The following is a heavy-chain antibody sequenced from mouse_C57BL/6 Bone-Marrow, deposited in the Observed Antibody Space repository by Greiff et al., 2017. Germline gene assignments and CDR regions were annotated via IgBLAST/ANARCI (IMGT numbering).Heavy chain of an antibody. J-gene: IGHJ2*01. V-gene: IGHV1-26*01. D-gene: IGHD1-1*01. Sequence: EVQLQQSGPELVKPGASVKISCKASGYTFTDYYMNWVKQSHGKSLEWIGDINPNNGGTSYNQKLKGKATLTVDKSSSTAYMELRSLTSEDSAVYYCATDYSGSSCYFDYWGQGTILTVSS. CDR2: INPNNGGT. CDR3: ATDYSGSSCYFDY. CDR1: GYTFTDYY.